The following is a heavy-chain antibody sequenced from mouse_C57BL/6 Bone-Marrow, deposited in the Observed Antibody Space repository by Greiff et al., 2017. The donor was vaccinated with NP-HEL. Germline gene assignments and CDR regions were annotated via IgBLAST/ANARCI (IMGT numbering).Heavy chain of an antibody. V-gene: IGHV1-55*01. CDR2: IYPGSGST. J-gene: IGHJ4*01. CDR1: GYTFTSYW. Sequence: QVQLQQPGAELVKPGASVKMSCKASGYTFTSYWITWVKQRPGHGLEWIGDIYPGSGSTNYNEKFKSKATLTVDTSCSTAYMQLSSLTSEDSAVYYCAGGNYLFYAMDYWGQGTSVTVSS. CDR3: AGGNYLFYAMDY. D-gene: IGHD1-1*02.